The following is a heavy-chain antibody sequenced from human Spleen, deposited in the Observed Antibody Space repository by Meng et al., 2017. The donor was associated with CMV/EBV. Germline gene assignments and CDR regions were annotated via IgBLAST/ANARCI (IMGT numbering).Heavy chain of an antibody. V-gene: IGHV3-20*03. CDR1: DFG. Sequence: DFGMSWVRQGPGRGLEWVAGLNWNGGRTYHADSVEGRFTISRDNTRNSLYLQMNSLGGEDTAVYYCAREAGKYCSGTNCHMYNWFDPWSQGTLVTVSS. D-gene: IGHD2-2*02. CDR2: LNWNGGRT. CDR3: AREAGKYCSGTNCHMYNWFDP. J-gene: IGHJ5*02.